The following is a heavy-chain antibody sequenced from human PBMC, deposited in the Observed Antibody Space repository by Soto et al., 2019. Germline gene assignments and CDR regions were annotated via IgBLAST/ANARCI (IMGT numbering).Heavy chain of an antibody. CDR1: GGTFSSYA. CDR3: ASTVSRYYYYGMDV. V-gene: IGHV1-69*12. J-gene: IGHJ6*02. Sequence: QVQLVQSGAEVKKHGSSVKGSCKASGGTFSSYAISWVRQAPGQGLEWMGGIIPIFGTANYAQKFQGRVTITADESTSTGYMELSSLRSEDTAVYYCASTVSRYYYYGMDVWGQGTTVTVSS. CDR2: IIPIFGTA. D-gene: IGHD4-4*01.